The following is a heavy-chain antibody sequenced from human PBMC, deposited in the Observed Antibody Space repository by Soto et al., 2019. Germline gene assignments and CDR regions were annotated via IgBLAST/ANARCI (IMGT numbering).Heavy chain of an antibody. J-gene: IGHJ4*02. Sequence: QVQLVESGGGVVQPGTSLRLSCAASGFTFSGQGMHWVRQAPGKGLEWVAGTSYDGSDKYYADSVKGRFTISRDNAVNALYLQMNSLRPEDTALYYCAKEYTGYDYDYWGQGTLVTVSS. CDR3: AKEYTGYDYDY. CDR2: TSYDGSDK. D-gene: IGHD2-15*01. V-gene: IGHV3-30*18. CDR1: GFTFSGQG.